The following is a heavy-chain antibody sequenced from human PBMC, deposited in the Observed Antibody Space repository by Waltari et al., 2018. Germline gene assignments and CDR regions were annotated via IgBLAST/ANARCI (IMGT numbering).Heavy chain of an antibody. CDR2: ISSRSSTI. D-gene: IGHD3-10*01. V-gene: IGHV3-48*01. J-gene: IGHJ4*02. CDR3: ARDPRGSGSK. CDR1: GLTFSSYS. Sequence: EVQLVESGGGLVQPGGSLRLSCAASGLTFSSYSMNWVRQAPGKGLEWVSYISSRSSTIYYADSVKGRFTISRDNAKNSLYLQMNSLRAEDTAVYYCARDPRGSGSKWGQGTLVTVSS.